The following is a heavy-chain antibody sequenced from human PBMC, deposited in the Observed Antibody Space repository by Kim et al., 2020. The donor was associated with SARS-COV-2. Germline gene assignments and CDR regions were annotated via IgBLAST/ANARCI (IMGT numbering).Heavy chain of an antibody. D-gene: IGHD6-19*01. J-gene: IGHJ4*02. V-gene: IGHV3-23*01. CDR3: AKAPEQQWLAKS. Sequence: YYADSVKGRFTISRDNSKNTLYLQMNSLRAEDTAVYYCAKAPEQQWLAKSWGQGTLVTVSS.